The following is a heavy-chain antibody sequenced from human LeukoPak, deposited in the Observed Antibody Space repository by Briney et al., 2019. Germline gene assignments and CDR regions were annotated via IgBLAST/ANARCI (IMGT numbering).Heavy chain of an antibody. J-gene: IGHJ4*02. Sequence: SETPSLTCTVSGGSISTSNYYWGWIRQPPGKGLEWIGNIFYSGSTYYSPSLRSRVTISLDTSRNQFSLKLSSVTAADTAVYYCARDKYGDYVSFDYWGQGTLVTVSS. V-gene: IGHV4-39*07. CDR1: GGSISTSNYY. D-gene: IGHD4-17*01. CDR3: ARDKYGDYVSFDY. CDR2: IFYSGST.